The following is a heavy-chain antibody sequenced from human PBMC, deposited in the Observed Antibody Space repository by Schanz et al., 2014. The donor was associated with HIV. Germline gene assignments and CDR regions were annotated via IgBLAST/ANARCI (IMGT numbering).Heavy chain of an antibody. J-gene: IGHJ4*02. CDR3: AREPSTYFYDTSGSGVDY. CDR2: ISSSSSYI. CDR1: GLPFSTSA. Sequence: DVQILESGGGLVQPGGSRRLSCAVSGLPFSTSAMSWVRQAPGKGLEWVSSISSSSSYIYYADSLKGRFTISRDNAKNSLYLQMNSLRAEDTAVYYCAREPSTYFYDTSGSGVDYWGQGTLVTVSS. V-gene: IGHV3-21*02. D-gene: IGHD3-22*01.